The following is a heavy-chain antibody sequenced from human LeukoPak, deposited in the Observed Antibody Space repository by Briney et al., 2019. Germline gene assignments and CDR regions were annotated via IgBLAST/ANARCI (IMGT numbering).Heavy chain of an antibody. CDR2: INPSGGST. CDR1: GYTFSNYL. D-gene: IGHD6-19*01. CDR3: ARDGSGGPSDY. J-gene: IGHJ4*02. V-gene: IGHV1-46*01. Sequence: ASVKVSCKASGYTFSNYLIHWVRQAPGQGLEWMGIINPSGGSTSYAQKLQGRVTMTTDTSTSTAYMELRSLRSDDTAVYYCARDGSGGPSDYWGQGTLVTVSS.